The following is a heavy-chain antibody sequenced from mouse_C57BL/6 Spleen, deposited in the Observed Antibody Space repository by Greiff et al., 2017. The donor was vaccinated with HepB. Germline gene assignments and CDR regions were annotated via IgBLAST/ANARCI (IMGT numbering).Heavy chain of an antibody. CDR1: GFTFSSYT. V-gene: IGHV5-9*01. Sequence: EVQLVESGGGLVKPGGSLKLSCAASGFTFSSYTMSWVRQTPEKRLEWVATISGGGGNTYYPDSVKGRFTISRDNAKNTLYLQMSSLRSEDTALYYCARRGWDPYYFDYWGQGTTLTVSS. J-gene: IGHJ2*01. D-gene: IGHD4-1*01. CDR2: ISGGGGNT. CDR3: ARRGWDPYYFDY.